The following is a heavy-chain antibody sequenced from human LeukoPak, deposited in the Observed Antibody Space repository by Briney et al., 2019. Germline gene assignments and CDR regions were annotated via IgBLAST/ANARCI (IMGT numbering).Heavy chain of an antibody. CDR1: GFTFSNYE. V-gene: IGHV3-48*03. CDR3: AKYGDYRYLYGMDV. CDR2: ISSSGRTE. J-gene: IGHJ6*02. Sequence: PGGSPRLSCEASGFTFSNYEMNWVRQAPGQGLEWVSYISSSGRTENYADSVKGRFTISRDNAKNSLYLQMNNLRAEDTAIYYCAKYGDYRYLYGMDVWGQGTTVTVSS. D-gene: IGHD4-17*01.